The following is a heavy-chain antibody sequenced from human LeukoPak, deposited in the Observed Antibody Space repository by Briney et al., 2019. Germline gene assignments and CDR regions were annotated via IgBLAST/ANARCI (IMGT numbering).Heavy chain of an antibody. J-gene: IGHJ4*02. CDR2: IYHSGST. CDR3: ARAGYSSSGSQGY. D-gene: IGHD6-13*01. Sequence: SETLSLTCTVSGGSISSSSYYWGWIRQPPGKGLEWIGSIYHSGSTNYNPSLKSRVTISVDTSENQFSLKLSSVTAADTAVYYCARAGYSSSGSQGYWGQGTLVTVSS. V-gene: IGHV4-39*07. CDR1: GGSISSSSYY.